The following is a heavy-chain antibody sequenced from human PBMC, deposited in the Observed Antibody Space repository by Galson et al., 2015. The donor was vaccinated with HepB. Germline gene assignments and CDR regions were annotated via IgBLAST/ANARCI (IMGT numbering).Heavy chain of an antibody. J-gene: IGHJ6*02. V-gene: IGHV3-30*04. D-gene: IGHD6-13*01. CDR3: ARALLYSSSWIYYYYYYGMDV. CDR1: GFTFSSYA. CDR2: IPYDGSNK. Sequence: SLRLSCAASGFTFSSYAMHWVRQAPGKGLEWVAVIPYDGSNKYYADSVKGRFTISRDNSKNTLYLQMNSLRAEDTAVYYCARALLYSSSWIYYYYYYGMDVWGQGTTVTVSS.